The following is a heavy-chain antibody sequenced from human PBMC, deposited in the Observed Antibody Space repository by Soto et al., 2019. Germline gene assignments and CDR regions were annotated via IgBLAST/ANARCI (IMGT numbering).Heavy chain of an antibody. J-gene: IGHJ3*02. CDR2: IYYSGST. V-gene: IGHV4-39*01. D-gene: IGHD3-22*01. CDR3: ARLLPIAMIVVAPGVDAFDI. Sequence: QLQLQESGPGLVKPSETLSLTCTVSGGSISSSSYYWGWIRQPPGKGLEWIGSIYYSGSTYYNPSLKSRVTISVDTSKNQFSLKLSSVTAADTAVYYCARLLPIAMIVVAPGVDAFDIWGQGTMVTVSS. CDR1: GGSISSSSYY.